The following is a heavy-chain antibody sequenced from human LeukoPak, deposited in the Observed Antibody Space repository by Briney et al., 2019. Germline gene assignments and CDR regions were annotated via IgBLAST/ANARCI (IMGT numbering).Heavy chain of an antibody. Sequence: ASVKVSYKASGYTFTSYYMHWVRQAPGQGLEWMGISNPSGGSPSYAHKFQGRVNMSRDTSTSTVYMELSSLRSEDTAVYYCARDVVVVAASPLGGPLRRGYYYYGMDVWGQGTTVTVSS. D-gene: IGHD2-15*01. J-gene: IGHJ6*02. CDR3: ARDVVVVAASPLGGPLRRGYYYYGMDV. CDR2: SNPSGGSP. CDR1: GYTFTSYY. V-gene: IGHV1-46*01.